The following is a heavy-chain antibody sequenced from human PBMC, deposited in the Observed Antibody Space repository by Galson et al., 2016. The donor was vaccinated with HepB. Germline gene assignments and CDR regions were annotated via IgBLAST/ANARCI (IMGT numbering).Heavy chain of an antibody. Sequence: SLRLSCAASGITFSSYVMNWVRQAPGKGLEWVSVISDSGGINHYADSVKGRFTISRDNSKNTLYLQMSSLRAEDTAVYYCAKGTTTYYYYYMDVWGKGTTVTVSS. J-gene: IGHJ6*03. CDR1: GITFSSYV. D-gene: IGHD4-11*01. CDR3: AKGTTTYYYYYMDV. CDR2: ISDSGGIN. V-gene: IGHV3-23*01.